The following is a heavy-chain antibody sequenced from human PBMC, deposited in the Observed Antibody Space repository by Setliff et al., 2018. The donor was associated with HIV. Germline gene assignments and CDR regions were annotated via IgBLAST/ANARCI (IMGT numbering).Heavy chain of an antibody. V-gene: IGHV4-31*02. CDR1: GGSISSDAYY. CDR3: ARGSSTVYNYYMDV. D-gene: IGHD1-26*01. CDR2: IYYSGST. Sequence: PSETLSLTCAASGGSISSDAYYWSWIRQCPEKGLEWIGYIYYSGSTYYNPSLRSRITISVDSSKNQFSLKLSSVTAADTAVYYCARGSSTVYNYYMDVWGKGTTVTVSS. J-gene: IGHJ6*03.